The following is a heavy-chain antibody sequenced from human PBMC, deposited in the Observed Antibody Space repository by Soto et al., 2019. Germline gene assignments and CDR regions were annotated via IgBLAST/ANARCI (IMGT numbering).Heavy chain of an antibody. V-gene: IGHV3-9*01. Sequence: EVQLVESGGGLVQPGRSLRLSCAASGFTFDDYAMHWVRQAPGKGLEWVSGISWNSGSIGYADSVKGRFTISRDNAKNSLYLQMNSLRAEDTALYYCAKGEVGALSYWGQGTLVTVSS. J-gene: IGHJ4*02. CDR2: ISWNSGSI. D-gene: IGHD1-26*01. CDR3: AKGEVGALSY. CDR1: GFTFDDYA.